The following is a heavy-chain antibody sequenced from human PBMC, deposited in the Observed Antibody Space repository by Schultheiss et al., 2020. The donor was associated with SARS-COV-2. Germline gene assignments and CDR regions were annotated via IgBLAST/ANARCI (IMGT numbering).Heavy chain of an antibody. V-gene: IGHV3-33*01. Sequence: GESLKISCAASGFTFSSYGMHWVRQAPGKGLEWVAVIWYDGSNKYYADSVKGRFTISRDNSKNTLYLQMNSLRAEDTAVYYCARAGVGDFDYWGQGTLVTVSS. CDR2: IWYDGSNK. CDR3: ARAGVGDFDY. J-gene: IGHJ4*02. D-gene: IGHD1-26*01. CDR1: GFTFSSYG.